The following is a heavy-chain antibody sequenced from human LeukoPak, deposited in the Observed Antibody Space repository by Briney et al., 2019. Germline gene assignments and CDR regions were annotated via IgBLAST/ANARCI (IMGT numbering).Heavy chain of an antibody. V-gene: IGHV4-59*13. CDR3: ARVRIGETSYDASDV. Sequence: SEILSLTCTVSGGSISSYYWTWIRQPPGKGLEWIGDLYSTGSTNYNPYLKRRVTISVDTSKNQFSLKLSSVTAAETAVYLCARVRIGETSYDASDVWGLGTMVTVSS. CDR2: LYSTGST. CDR1: GGSISSYY. D-gene: IGHD1-26*01. J-gene: IGHJ3*01.